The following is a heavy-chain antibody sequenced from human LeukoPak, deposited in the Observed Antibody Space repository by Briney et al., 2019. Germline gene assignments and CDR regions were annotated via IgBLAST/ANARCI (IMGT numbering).Heavy chain of an antibody. Sequence: PSETLSLTCTVSGGSISSGSYYWSWIRQPAGKGLEWIGRIYTSGSTNYNPSLKSRVTISVDTSKNQFSLKLSSVTAADTAVYYCARETHDYGDLKPNWFDPWGQGTLVTVSS. D-gene: IGHD4-17*01. CDR2: IYTSGST. CDR1: GGSISSGSYY. V-gene: IGHV4-61*02. CDR3: ARETHDYGDLKPNWFDP. J-gene: IGHJ5*02.